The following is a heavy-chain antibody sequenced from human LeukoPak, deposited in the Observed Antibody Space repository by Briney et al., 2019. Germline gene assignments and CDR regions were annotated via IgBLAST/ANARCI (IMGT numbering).Heavy chain of an antibody. CDR1: GFTFSSYA. J-gene: IGHJ6*03. V-gene: IGHV3-30*02. CDR3: AKDRTPWSGYYYYMDV. Sequence: QSGGSLRLSCAASGFTFSSYAMHWVRQAPGKGLEWEAVIWYGGSNKYYADSVKGRFTISRDNSKNTLYLQMNSLRAEDTAVYYCAKDRTPWSGYYYYMDVWGKGTTVTVSS. D-gene: IGHD3-3*01. CDR2: IWYGGSNK.